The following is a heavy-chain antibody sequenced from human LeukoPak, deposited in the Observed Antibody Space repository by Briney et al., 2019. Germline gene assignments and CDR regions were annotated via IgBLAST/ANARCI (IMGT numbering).Heavy chain of an antibody. CDR1: GFTFSSYA. CDR2: ISGSGGST. J-gene: IGHJ4*02. CDR3: AKCPLIADRPVDY. Sequence: PGGSLRLSCAASGFTFSSYAMSWVRQAPGKGLGWVSAISGSGGSTYYADSVKGRFTISRDNSKNTLHLQMNSLRAEDTAVYYCAKCPLIADRPVDYWGQGTLVTVSS. D-gene: IGHD6-6*01. V-gene: IGHV3-23*01.